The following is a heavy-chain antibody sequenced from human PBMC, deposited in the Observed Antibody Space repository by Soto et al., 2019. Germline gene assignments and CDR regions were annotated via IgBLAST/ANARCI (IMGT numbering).Heavy chain of an antibody. D-gene: IGHD6-6*01. V-gene: IGHV4-31*03. J-gene: IGHJ6*02. CDR3: ARGSSIAGLYYGMDV. CDR2: NYYSGIT. CDR1: GGSISSGGYY. Sequence: QVQLQESGPGLVKPSQTLSLTCTVSGGSISSGGYYWTWIRQHPGKGLEWIGYNYYSGITYYNPYLQRRVTISLDTSTNQFSLKLSSVTAADTAVYYCARGSSIAGLYYGMDVWGQGTTVTVSS.